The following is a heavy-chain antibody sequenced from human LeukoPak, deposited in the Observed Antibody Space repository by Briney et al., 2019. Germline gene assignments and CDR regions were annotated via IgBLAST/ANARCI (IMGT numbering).Heavy chain of an antibody. CDR2: INPNSGGT. CDR3: ARVMITFGGVIVAAFDY. D-gene: IGHD3-16*02. J-gene: IGHJ4*02. CDR1: GYTFTGYY. Sequence: VKVSCKASGYTFTGYYMHWVRQAPGQGLEWMGWINPNSGGTNYAQKFQGRVTMTRDTSISTAYMELSRLRSDDTAVYYCARVMITFGGVIVAAFDYWGQGTLVTVSS. V-gene: IGHV1-2*02.